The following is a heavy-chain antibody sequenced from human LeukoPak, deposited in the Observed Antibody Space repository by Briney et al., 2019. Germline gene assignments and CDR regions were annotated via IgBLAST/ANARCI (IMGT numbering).Heavy chain of an antibody. V-gene: IGHV3-48*04. CDR1: GFTFSSYS. D-gene: IGHD3-10*01. J-gene: IGHJ4*02. CDR3: ASGDGSGRRYY. Sequence: RSGGSLRLSCAASGFTFSSYSMNWVRQAPGKGLEWISYIKNSNNTIYYADSVKGRFTISRDNAKNSLYLQMNSLRAEDTAVYYCASGDGSGRRYYWGQGTLVTVSS. CDR2: IKNSNNTI.